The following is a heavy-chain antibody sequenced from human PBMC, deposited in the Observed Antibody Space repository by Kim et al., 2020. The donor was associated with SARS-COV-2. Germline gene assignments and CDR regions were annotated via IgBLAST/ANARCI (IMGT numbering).Heavy chain of an antibody. CDR2: ISGSGATT. Sequence: GGSLRLSCAASGFTFSNYALTWIRQAPGKGLEWVSTISGSGATTYYADSVKGRFTVSRDSSKNTLYLQMNTLRVEDTAVYYCTKDRIAVAGGGWFDPWGQGTLVTVSS. CDR1: GFTFSNYA. D-gene: IGHD6-13*01. CDR3: TKDRIAVAGGGWFDP. J-gene: IGHJ5*02. V-gene: IGHV3-23*01.